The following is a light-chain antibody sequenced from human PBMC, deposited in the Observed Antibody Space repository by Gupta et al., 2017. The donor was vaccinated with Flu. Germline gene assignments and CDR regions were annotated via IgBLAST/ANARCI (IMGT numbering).Light chain of an antibody. V-gene: IGKV1-5*03. CDR2: KAS. Sequence: PSTLSASVGDRVTITCRASQSIRNWLAWYQQKPGKAPNLLIYKASSLESGVPSRFSGSGSGTEFTLTISSLQPEDSATYYCQQYDTSLGTFGQGTKLEIK. CDR1: QSIRNW. J-gene: IGKJ2*01. CDR3: QQYDTSLGT.